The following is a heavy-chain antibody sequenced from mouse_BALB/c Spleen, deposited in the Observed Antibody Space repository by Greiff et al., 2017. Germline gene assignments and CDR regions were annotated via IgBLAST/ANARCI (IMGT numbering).Heavy chain of an antibody. CDR2: IHYSGST. J-gene: IGHJ1*01. D-gene: IGHD1-1*01. CDR1: GYSITSGYS. CDR3: ARIYYYGSSYVWYFDV. V-gene: IGHV3-1*02. Sequence: ESGPDLVKPSQSLSLTCTVTGYSITSGYSWHWIRQFPGNKLEWMGYIHYSGSTNYNPSLKSRISITRDTSKNQFFLQLNSVTTEDTATYYCARIYYYGSSYVWYFDVWGAGTTVTVSS.